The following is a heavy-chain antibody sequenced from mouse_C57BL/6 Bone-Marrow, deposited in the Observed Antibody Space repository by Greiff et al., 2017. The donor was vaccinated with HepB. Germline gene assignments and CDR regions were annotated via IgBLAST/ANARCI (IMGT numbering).Heavy chain of an antibody. CDR3: ARGYYGYRFAY. CDR2: ISSGSSTI. D-gene: IGHD2-2*01. Sequence: EVKVEESGGGLVKPGGSLKLSCAASGFTFSDYGMHWVRQAPEKGLEWVAYISSGSSTIYYADTVKGRFTISRDNAKNTLFLQMTSLRSEDTAMYYCARGYYGYRFAYWGQGTLVTVSA. J-gene: IGHJ3*01. CDR1: GFTFSDYG. V-gene: IGHV5-17*01.